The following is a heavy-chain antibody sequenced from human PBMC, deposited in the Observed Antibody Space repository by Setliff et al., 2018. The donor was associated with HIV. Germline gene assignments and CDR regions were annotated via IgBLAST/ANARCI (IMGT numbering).Heavy chain of an antibody. D-gene: IGHD3-22*01. J-gene: IGHJ3*02. Sequence: ASVKVSCKASGYTFTDNYIHGVRQAPGQGLEWMGWIIPKSGGTNYAQRFQVRVTMTRDTSISTAYMGLSRLRSDDTTVYYCAREVYYDSSPGGHDAFDIWGQGTMVTVS. CDR1: GYTFTDNY. CDR3: AREVYYDSSPGGHDAFDI. V-gene: IGHV1-2*02. CDR2: IIPKSGGT.